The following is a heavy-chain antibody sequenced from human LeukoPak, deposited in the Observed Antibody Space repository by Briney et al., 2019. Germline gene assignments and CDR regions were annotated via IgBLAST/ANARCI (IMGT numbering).Heavy chain of an antibody. Sequence: SETLSLTCTVSGGSISSYYWSWIRQPPGKGLEWLGYIYYSGSTNYNPSLKSRVTMSIDTSKNQFSLKLTSMTAADSAVYYCVRDPTGLLRPTNWFDPWGQGTLVTVSS. J-gene: IGHJ5*02. CDR1: GGSISSYY. CDR3: VRDPTGLLRPTNWFDP. CDR2: IYYSGST. V-gene: IGHV4-59*12. D-gene: IGHD3-22*01.